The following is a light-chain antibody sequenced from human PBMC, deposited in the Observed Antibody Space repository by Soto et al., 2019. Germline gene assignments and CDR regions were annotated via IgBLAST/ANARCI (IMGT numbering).Light chain of an antibody. CDR1: SSNIGSNY. CDR3: AAWDDSLSGDVV. V-gene: IGLV1-47*01. CDR2: RNN. J-gene: IGLJ2*01. Sequence: QSVLTQPPSASGTPGQSVTISCSGSSSNIGSNYVFWYQQLPGTAPKLLIYRNNQRPSGVPDRFSGSKSGTSASLAISGRRYEDEADYYCAAWDDSLSGDVVFGGGTKLTVL.